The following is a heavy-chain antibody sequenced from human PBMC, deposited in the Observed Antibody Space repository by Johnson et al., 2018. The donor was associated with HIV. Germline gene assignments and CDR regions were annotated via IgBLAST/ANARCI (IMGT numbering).Heavy chain of an antibody. V-gene: IGHV3-7*03. Sequence: VQLVESGGDLVQPGGSLRLSCAASGFSFSTNWMTWVRQAPGNGLEWVASIRQDGIEKYYVDSVKGRFTISRDNAKNSLFLQMKSLRAEDTAVYYCASSQGSGEGAFDIWGQGTRVTVSS. CDR3: ASSQGSGEGAFDI. CDR1: GFSFSTNW. J-gene: IGHJ3*02. CDR2: IRQDGIEK.